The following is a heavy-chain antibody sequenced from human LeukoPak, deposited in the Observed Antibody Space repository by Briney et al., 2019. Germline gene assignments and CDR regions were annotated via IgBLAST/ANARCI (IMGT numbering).Heavy chain of an antibody. CDR1: GYTFTGYY. CDR2: INPNSGGT. CDR3: AREPFGIYYGSGSSAFDI. J-gene: IGHJ3*02. D-gene: IGHD3-10*01. Sequence: ASVKVSCKASGYTFTGYYMHWVRQAPGQGLEWMGWINPNSGGTNYAQKFQGRVTMTRDTSISTAYMELSRLRSDDTAVYYCAREPFGIYYGSGSSAFDIWGQGTMVTVSS. V-gene: IGHV1-2*02.